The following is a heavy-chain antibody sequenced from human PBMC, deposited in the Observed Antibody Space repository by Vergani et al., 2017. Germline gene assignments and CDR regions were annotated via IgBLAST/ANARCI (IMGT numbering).Heavy chain of an antibody. V-gene: IGHV3-23*01. CDR1: GFTFSREG. D-gene: IGHD5-18*01. J-gene: IGHJ4*02. Sequence: EVQMLESGGGLVQPGGSGRLYGAASGFTFSREGMSGVRQARGRGREGASTISGSSGSTYYADSVKGRFTISRDNSKNTLYLQMNSLRAEDTAVYYCAKGGLGYNYDYWGQGTLVTVAS. CDR3: AKGGLGYNYDY. CDR2: ISGSSGST.